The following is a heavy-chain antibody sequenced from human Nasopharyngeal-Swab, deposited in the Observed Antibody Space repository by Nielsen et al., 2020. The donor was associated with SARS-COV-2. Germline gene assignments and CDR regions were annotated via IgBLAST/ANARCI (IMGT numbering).Heavy chain of an antibody. V-gene: IGHV3-30*03. D-gene: IGHD3-22*01. J-gene: IGHJ4*02. CDR2: ISYDGSNK. Sequence: GESLKISCAASGFTFSSYGMHWVRQAPGKGLEWVAVISYDGSNKYYADSVKGRFTISRDNSKNTLYLQMNSLRAEDTAVYYCARSLYYYYDSSGYSLWGQGTLVTVSS. CDR3: ARSLYYYYDSSGYSL. CDR1: GFTFSSYG.